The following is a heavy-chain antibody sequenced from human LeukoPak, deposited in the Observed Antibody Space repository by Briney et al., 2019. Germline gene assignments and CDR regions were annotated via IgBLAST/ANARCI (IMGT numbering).Heavy chain of an antibody. CDR1: GDIVSSNSAV. D-gene: IGHD3-10*01. CDR3: ARGQGKNWFDP. J-gene: IGHJ5*02. Sequence: SQTLSLTCALSGDIVSSNSAVWNWIRLSPSRGLEWLGRTYYRSRWYNDYAVSVKSRITISPDTSKNQFSLQLNSVTPEDTAVYYCARGQGKNWFDPWGQGTLVTVSS. V-gene: IGHV6-1*01. CDR2: TYYRSRWYN.